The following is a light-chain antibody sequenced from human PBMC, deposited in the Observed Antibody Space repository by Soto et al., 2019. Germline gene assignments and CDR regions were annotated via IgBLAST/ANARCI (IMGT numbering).Light chain of an antibody. CDR3: QPYNSYSRT. CDR1: QSIDSW. Sequence: IQMTQSPSTLSASVGYRVTITCRASQSIDSWLAWYQHKPGKAPKLLTFKASTLETGVPSRFSGSGSETEFTLTISSLQPDDSATYYCQPYNSYSRTFGQGTKVDIK. V-gene: IGKV1-5*03. J-gene: IGKJ1*01. CDR2: KAS.